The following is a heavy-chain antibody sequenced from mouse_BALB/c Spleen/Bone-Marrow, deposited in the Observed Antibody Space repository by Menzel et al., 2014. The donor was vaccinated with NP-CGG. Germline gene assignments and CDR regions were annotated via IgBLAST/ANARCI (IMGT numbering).Heavy chain of an antibody. D-gene: IGHD2-4*01. CDR2: ILPGSGST. J-gene: IGHJ3*01. Sequence: QVQLQQPGAELMKPGASVKISCKATGYTFSRNRIEWVKQRPGHGLEWIGEILPGSGSTNYNEKFKGKATFTADTSSNTANMQLSSLTSEDSGVYYCARVGSTMITTAFAYWGQGTLVTVSA. CDR1: GYTFSRNR. V-gene: IGHV1-9*01. CDR3: ARVGSTMITTAFAY.